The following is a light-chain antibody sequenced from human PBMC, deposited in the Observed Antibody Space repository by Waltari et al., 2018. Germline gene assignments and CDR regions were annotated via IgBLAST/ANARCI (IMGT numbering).Light chain of an antibody. CDR1: QTISNN. CDR3: QHTLA. Sequence: DIQMTQSPSSLSASIGDRVTITCRTSQTISNNLNWYQQKPGEAPKLRIYGASNLQSGVSSRFSGSGSGTDFTLTISSLQPEDFATYYCQHTLAFGPGTKVDIK. V-gene: IGKV1-39*01. J-gene: IGKJ3*01. CDR2: GAS.